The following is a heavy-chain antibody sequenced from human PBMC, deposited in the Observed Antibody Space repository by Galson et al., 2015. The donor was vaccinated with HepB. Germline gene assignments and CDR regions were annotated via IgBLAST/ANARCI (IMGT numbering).Heavy chain of an antibody. V-gene: IGHV1-2*02. CDR3: ARVAGYSYAEYYYYYMDV. Sequence: SVKVSCKASGYTFTGYYMHWVRQAPGQGLEWMGWINPNSGGTNYAQKFQGRVTMTRDTSISTAYMELSRLRSDDTAVYYCARVAGYSYAEYYYYYMDVWGKGTTVTVSS. CDR1: GYTFTGYY. D-gene: IGHD5-18*01. J-gene: IGHJ6*03. CDR2: INPNSGGT.